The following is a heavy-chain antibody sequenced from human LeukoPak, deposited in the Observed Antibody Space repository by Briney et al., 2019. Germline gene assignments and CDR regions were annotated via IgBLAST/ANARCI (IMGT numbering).Heavy chain of an antibody. V-gene: IGHV3-30*02. D-gene: IGHD3/OR15-3a*01. Sequence: PGGSLRLSCAASGLSFSSYGMHWVRQAPAKGLEWVAFIRYDAGNKYYADSMKGRFTISRDNSKNTLYLQVNSLRAEDTAVYYCAKDFLGRRSLLGFDNWGQGTLVTVSS. J-gene: IGHJ4*02. CDR3: AKDFLGRRSLLGFDN. CDR2: IRYDAGNK. CDR1: GLSFSSYG.